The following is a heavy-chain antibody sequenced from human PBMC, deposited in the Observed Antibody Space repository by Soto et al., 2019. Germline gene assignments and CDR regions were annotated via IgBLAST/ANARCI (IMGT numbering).Heavy chain of an antibody. J-gene: IGHJ4*02. D-gene: IGHD3-22*01. V-gene: IGHV3-23*01. CDR3: AKESGYAGLATAVFDY. CDR1: GFTFSSYA. Sequence: GGSLRLSCAASGFTFSSYAMSWFRHLPGKGLEWVSGIKGSGRGTYYADSVRGRFTISRDNSKNTLYLQMDSLRGDDTAIYYCAKESGYAGLATAVFDYWGQGTLVTVSS. CDR2: IKGSGRGT.